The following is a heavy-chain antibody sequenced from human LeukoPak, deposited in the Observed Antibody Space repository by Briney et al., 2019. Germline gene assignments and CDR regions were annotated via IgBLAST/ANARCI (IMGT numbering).Heavy chain of an antibody. CDR1: GFTVSSNY. Sequence: GGSLRLSCAASGFTVSSNYMSWVRQAPGKGLEWVSVIYSGGSTYYADSVKGRFTILRDNSKNTMYLQMNSLRAEDTAVYYCARIPIVDITSGGYWGQGTLVTVSS. J-gene: IGHJ4*02. CDR2: IYSGGST. D-gene: IGHD3-22*01. CDR3: ARIPIVDITSGGY. V-gene: IGHV3-53*01.